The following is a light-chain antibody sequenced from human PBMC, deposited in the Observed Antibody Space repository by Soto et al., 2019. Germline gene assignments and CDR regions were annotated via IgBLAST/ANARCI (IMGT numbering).Light chain of an antibody. CDR2: WAS. Sequence: DIVMTQSPDSLAVSLGERATTNCKSSQSVLYSSNNNNYLAWYQQKPGQPPKLLIYWASTRVSGVPDRFSDSGSGTDFTLTINSLQAEDVAVYYCQQYYTTPLTFGGGTKVDIK. J-gene: IGKJ4*01. V-gene: IGKV4-1*01. CDR3: QQYYTTPLT. CDR1: QSVLYSSNNNNY.